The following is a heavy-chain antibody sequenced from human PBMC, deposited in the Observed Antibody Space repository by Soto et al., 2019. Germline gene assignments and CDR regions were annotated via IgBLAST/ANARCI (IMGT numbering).Heavy chain of an antibody. J-gene: IGHJ4*02. D-gene: IGHD3-10*01. CDR3: ASGRRPGSYYSLKYYFDY. Sequence: QVQLQQWGAGLLKPSETLSLTCAVYGGSFSGYYWSWIRQPPGKGLEWIGEINHSGSTNYNPSLKSRVTISVDTSKNQFSLKLSSVTAADTAVYYCASGRRPGSYYSLKYYFDYWGPGTLVTVSS. CDR1: GGSFSGYY. CDR2: INHSGST. V-gene: IGHV4-34*01.